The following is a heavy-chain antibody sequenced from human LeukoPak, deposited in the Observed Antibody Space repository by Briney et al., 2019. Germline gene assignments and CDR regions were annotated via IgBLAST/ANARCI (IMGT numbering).Heavy chain of an antibody. CDR3: ARGRVVVSAWGLQNYYYYYMDV. CDR1: GYTFTSYD. J-gene: IGHJ6*03. D-gene: IGHD3-22*01. Sequence: ASVKVSCKASGYTFTSYDINWVRQATGQGLEWMGWMNPNSGNTGYAQKFQGRVTITRNTSISTAYMELSSLRSEDTAVYYCARGRVVVSAWGLQNYYYYYMDVWGKGTMVTVSS. V-gene: IGHV1-8*03. CDR2: MNPNSGNT.